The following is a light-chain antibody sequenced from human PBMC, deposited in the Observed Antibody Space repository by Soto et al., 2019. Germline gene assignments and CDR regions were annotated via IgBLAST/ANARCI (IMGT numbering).Light chain of an antibody. CDR1: QDITND. Sequence: AIQMTQSPSSLSASIGDRVTITCRASQDITNDLDWFQQKPGKAPKLLIYAASSLQSGVPSRFSGSGSGTDFTLTISSLQPEDFATYYCLQYYNYPLTFGGGAKVEI. J-gene: IGKJ4*01. CDR3: LQYYNYPLT. CDR2: AAS. V-gene: IGKV1-6*01.